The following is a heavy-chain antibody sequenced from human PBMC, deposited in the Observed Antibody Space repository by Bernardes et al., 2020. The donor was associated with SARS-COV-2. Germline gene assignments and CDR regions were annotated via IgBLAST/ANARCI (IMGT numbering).Heavy chain of an antibody. D-gene: IGHD3-10*01. J-gene: IGHJ4*02. V-gene: IGHV1-3*01. CDR1: GYSFTSYA. CDR3: ARDAPGGRGDY. Sequence: ASVKVSCKASGYSFTSYALHWVRQAPGQSLEWVGRINGGSGDTRYSQKFQGRVTITRDTSASTAYMELSSLRSEDTAVYYCARDAPGGRGDYWGQGTLVTVSS. CDR2: INGGSGDT.